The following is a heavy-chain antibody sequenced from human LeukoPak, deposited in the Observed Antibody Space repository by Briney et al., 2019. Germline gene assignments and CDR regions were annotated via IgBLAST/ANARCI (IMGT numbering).Heavy chain of an antibody. CDR1: GGSISSSSYY. CDR3: ARAGPGVVPAAHDWFDP. J-gene: IGHJ5*02. D-gene: IGHD2-2*01. CDR2: IYYSGST. V-gene: IGHV4-39*07. Sequence: KTSETLSLTCTVSGGSISSSSYYWGWIRQPPGKGLEWIGSIYYSGSTYYNPSLKSRVTISVDTSKNQFSLKLSSVTAADTAVYYCARAGPGVVPAAHDWFDPWGQGTLVTVSS.